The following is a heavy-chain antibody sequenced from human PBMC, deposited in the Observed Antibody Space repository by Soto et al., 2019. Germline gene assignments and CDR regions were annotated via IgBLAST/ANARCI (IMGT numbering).Heavy chain of an antibody. D-gene: IGHD4-4*01. CDR1: GYSISSGYY. J-gene: IGHJ5*02. CDR2: IYHSGST. Sequence: PSETLSLTCAVSGYSISSGYYWGWIRQPPGKGLEWIGSIYHSGSTYYNPSLKSRVTISVDTSKNQFSLKLSSGTAADTAVYYCARVLVTTGGNWFDPWGQGTLVTVSS. V-gene: IGHV4-38-2*01. CDR3: ARVLVTTGGNWFDP.